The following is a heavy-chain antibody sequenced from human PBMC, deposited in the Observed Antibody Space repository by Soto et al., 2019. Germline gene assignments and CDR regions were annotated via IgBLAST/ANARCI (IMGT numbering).Heavy chain of an antibody. Sequence: KLGGSLRLSCAASGFTLSDYSMNWVRQAPGKGLEWIASISRSSTHINYSDSVKGRFTISRANGNNSLSLLMSSLGAEDTAVYYCARDVRLFDFWGPGTLVTVSS. CDR2: ISRSSTHI. J-gene: IGHJ4*02. CDR3: ARDVRLFDF. CDR1: GFTLSDYS. V-gene: IGHV3-21*01.